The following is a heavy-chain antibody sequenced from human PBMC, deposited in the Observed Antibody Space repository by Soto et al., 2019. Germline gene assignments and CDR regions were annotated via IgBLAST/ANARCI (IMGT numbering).Heavy chain of an antibody. V-gene: IGHV3-23*01. CDR1: GFTFSDCG. CDR3: ASHTNPGY. J-gene: IGHJ4*02. CDR2: IHYSGSYT. Sequence: EVELLESGGDSVQPGGSLRLSCAASGFTFSDCGMSWVRQAPGKGLEWVSTIHYSGSYTHYPDSVKGRFTISRDNSKNILYLQMNSLRAEDTAVYYCASHTNPGYWGQGTLVTVSS.